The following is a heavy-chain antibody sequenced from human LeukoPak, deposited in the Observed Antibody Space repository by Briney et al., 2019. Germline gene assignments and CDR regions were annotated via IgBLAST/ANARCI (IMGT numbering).Heavy chain of an antibody. J-gene: IGHJ3*02. Sequence: GGSLRLSCAASGFTFSSYAMHWVRQAPGKGLEWVAVISYDGNDKYYADSVKGRFTISRDNSKNTLYLQMNILRAEDTAVYYCAREGGSGSYGAFDIWGQGTMVTVSS. D-gene: IGHD1-26*01. V-gene: IGHV3-30-3*01. CDR1: GFTFSSYA. CDR3: AREGGSGSYGAFDI. CDR2: ISYDGNDK.